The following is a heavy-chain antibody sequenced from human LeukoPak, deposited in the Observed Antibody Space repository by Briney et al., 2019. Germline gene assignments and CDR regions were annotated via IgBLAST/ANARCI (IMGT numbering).Heavy chain of an antibody. Sequence: GRSLRLSCAASGFTFSSYAMHWVRQAPGKGLEWVAVISYDGSNKYYADSVKGRFTISRDNSKNTLYVQMNSLRAEDTAVYYCARDGVGTAFDVWGQGTMVTVSS. CDR1: GFTFSSYA. CDR2: ISYDGSNK. J-gene: IGHJ3*01. V-gene: IGHV3-30*04. D-gene: IGHD3-3*01. CDR3: ARDGVGTAFDV.